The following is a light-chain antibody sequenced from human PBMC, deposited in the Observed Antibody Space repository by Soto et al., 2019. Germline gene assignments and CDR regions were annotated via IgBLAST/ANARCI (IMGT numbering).Light chain of an antibody. Sequence: DVQMTQSPSTLSGSVGDRVTITCRASQTISSWLAWYQQKTGKAPKLLIYKASTLKSGVPSRFSGSGSGTEFTLTISGLQPDEVATYYCQQANSFPITFGQGTRLEI. CDR1: QTISSW. CDR2: KAS. V-gene: IGKV1-5*03. J-gene: IGKJ5*01. CDR3: QQANSFPIT.